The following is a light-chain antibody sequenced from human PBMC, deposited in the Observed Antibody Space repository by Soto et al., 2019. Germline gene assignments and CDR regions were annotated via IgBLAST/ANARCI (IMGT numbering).Light chain of an antibody. CDR2: DAS. V-gene: IGKV3-11*01. CDR3: QQRSNRHPVIN. CDR1: QTFSSH. Sequence: EIVLTQSPATLSLSPGERATLSCRASQTFSSHLAWYQQKPGQAPRLLIYDASKRATGIQARFSVRGSGTDFTLTTSSLEPEDFAVYYCQQRSNRHPVINFGQGTRLQIK. J-gene: IGKJ5*01.